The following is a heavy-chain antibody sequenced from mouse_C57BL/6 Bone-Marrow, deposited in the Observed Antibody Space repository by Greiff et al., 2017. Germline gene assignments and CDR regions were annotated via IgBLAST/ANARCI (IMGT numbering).Heavy chain of an antibody. CDR1: GYTFTSSW. D-gene: IGHD1-1*01. CDR2: IHPNSGSA. Sequence: VQLQQPGAELVRPGASVKLSCKASGYTFTSSWMPWVKPRPGQGLEWIGMIHPNSGSANYNAKFESKATLTVVTSSSTAYMQLSSLTSEDSAVYYWGGAFTTVVATDYWGQGTTLTVSS. CDR3: GGAFTTVVATDY. J-gene: IGHJ2*01. V-gene: IGHV1-64*01.